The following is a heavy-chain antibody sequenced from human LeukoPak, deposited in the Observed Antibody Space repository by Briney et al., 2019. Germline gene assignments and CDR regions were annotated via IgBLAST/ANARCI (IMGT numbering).Heavy chain of an antibody. CDR1: GFTFNNYE. J-gene: IGHJ4*02. D-gene: IGHD4-17*01. V-gene: IGHV3-48*03. CDR2: ISSSGTTI. Sequence: GGSLRLSCAASGFTFNNYEMNWVRQAPGKGLEWVSYISSSGTTIYYADSVKGRFTISRDNAKNSLYLQMNSLRAGDTAVYYCARGEGYGDVDFFDHWGQGTLVTVSS. CDR3: ARGEGYGDVDFFDH.